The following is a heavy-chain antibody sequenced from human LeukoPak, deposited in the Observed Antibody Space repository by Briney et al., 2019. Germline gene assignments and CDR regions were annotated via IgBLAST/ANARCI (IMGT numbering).Heavy chain of an antibody. CDR1: GGTFSSYA. CDR2: IIPIFGTA. CDR3: ARTSRRYCSSTSCYDFDY. D-gene: IGHD2-2*01. Sequence: GASVKVSCKASGGTFSSYAISWVRQAPGQGLEWMGGIIPIFGTANYVQKFQGRVTITADKSTSTAYMELSSLRSEDTAVYYCARTSRRYCSSTSCYDFDYWGQGTLVTVSS. J-gene: IGHJ4*02. V-gene: IGHV1-69*06.